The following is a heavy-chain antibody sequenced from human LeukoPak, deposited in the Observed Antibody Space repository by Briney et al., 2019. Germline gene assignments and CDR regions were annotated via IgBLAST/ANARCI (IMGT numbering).Heavy chain of an antibody. CDR1: GYVSPAYT. CDR2: IRASNGKA. Sequence: ASVKVSCKASGYVSPAYTINWVRQAPGQGLECMGWIRASNGKAYLAQNLQGRVTMTIDTSTNTAYMELRSLRSDDTAVYYCASGDYSPGSPFDYWGLGTLVTVSS. CDR3: ASGDYSPGSPFDY. D-gene: IGHD3-10*01. J-gene: IGHJ4*02. V-gene: IGHV1-18*01.